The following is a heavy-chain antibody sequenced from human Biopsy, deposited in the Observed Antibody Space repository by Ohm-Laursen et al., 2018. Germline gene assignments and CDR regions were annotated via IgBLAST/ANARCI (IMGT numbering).Heavy chain of an antibody. CDR1: EGTFSNYG. V-gene: IGHV1-69*06. Sequence: SVEVSCKAPEGTFSNYGVNWVRQAPGQGLEWLGGNIPILGTGNYAHQFQDRVTVVADTSTSTATMELRSLRSDDTAVYYCATKLTGYFHHWGQGTLVIVSS. CDR2: NIPILGTG. J-gene: IGHJ1*01. D-gene: IGHD3-9*01. CDR3: ATKLTGYFHH.